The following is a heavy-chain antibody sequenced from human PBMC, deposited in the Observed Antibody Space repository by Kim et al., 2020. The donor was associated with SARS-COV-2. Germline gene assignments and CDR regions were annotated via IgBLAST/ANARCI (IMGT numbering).Heavy chain of an antibody. Sequence: YPASVKGRITISRDNAKNSLYLQMNSLRDEDTAVYYCARVSGFWSGFFDYWGQGTLVTVSS. J-gene: IGHJ4*02. V-gene: IGHV3-48*02. CDR3: ARVSGFWSGFFDY. D-gene: IGHD3-3*01.